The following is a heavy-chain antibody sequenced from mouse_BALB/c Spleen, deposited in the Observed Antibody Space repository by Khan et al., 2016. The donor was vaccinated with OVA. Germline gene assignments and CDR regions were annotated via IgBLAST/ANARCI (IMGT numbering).Heavy chain of an antibody. CDR3: SREVGAMAY. D-gene: IGHD1-1*02. CDR1: GYTFTNYW. V-gene: IGHV1S126*01. CDR2: IYHSDSYT. Sequence: QVQLQQPGAEVVRPGTSVKLSCKASGYTFTNYWINWVKQRPGQGLEWIGNIYHSDSYTNYNQNFKDKATFTVDKSSSTVYMQLSSPTSDDSAVYYCSREVGAMAYWGHGTLVTVSA. J-gene: IGHJ3*01.